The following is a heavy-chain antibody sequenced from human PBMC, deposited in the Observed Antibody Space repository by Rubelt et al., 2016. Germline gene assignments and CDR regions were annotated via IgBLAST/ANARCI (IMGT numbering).Heavy chain of an antibody. V-gene: IGHV3-23*04. CDR2: TTGSGVDT. J-gene: IGHJ4*02. Sequence: EVQLVESGGGLVQPGGSLRLSCAASRFTFSTYAMGWVRQAPGKGLEWVSSTTGSGVDTYYADSVKGRFTISRNNSKNTRYLQMNSLRAEDTAVYYCATKSNGFDYWGQGTLVTVSS. CDR1: RFTFSTYA. CDR3: ATKSNGFDY. D-gene: IGHD2-8*01.